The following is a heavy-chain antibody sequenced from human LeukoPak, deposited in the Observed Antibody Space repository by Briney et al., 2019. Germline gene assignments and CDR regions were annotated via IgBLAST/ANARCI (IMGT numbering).Heavy chain of an antibody. J-gene: IGHJ4*02. CDR2: ISYSGST. CDR1: GGSITVYY. Sequence: SETLSLTCSVSGGSITVYYWNWIRQSPGKGLEWIGSISYSGSTNYNPSLKSRVTISIDTSKNRFSLRVSSVTAADTAVYYCARSDYGDYEAFDYWGQGTLVTVSS. V-gene: IGHV4-59*12. D-gene: IGHD4-17*01. CDR3: ARSDYGDYEAFDY.